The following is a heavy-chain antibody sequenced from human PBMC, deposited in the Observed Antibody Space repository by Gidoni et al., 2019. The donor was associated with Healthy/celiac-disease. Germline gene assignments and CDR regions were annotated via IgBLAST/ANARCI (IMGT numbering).Heavy chain of an antibody. J-gene: IGHJ6*03. CDR3: ARDAFVPVTFYYYYMDV. D-gene: IGHD4-17*01. CDR1: GYTFTTYG. Sequence: QVQLVQSGAEVKKPGASVKVSCKASGYTFTTYGISWVRQAPGQGLEWMGWISAYNGNTNYAQKLQGRVTMTTDTSTSTAYMELRSLRSDDTAVYYCARDAFVPVTFYYYYMDVWGKGTTVTVSS. V-gene: IGHV1-18*01. CDR2: ISAYNGNT.